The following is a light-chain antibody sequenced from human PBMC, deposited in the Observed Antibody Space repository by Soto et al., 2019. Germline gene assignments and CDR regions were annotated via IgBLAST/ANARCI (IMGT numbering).Light chain of an antibody. CDR3: QHYCSTRFT. CDR2: GAS. J-gene: IGKJ3*01. CDR1: QSISSSY. V-gene: IGKV3-20*01. Sequence: EIVLTQSPGTLSLSPGERATLSCRASQSISSSYLAWYQQKPGQAPRLLVYGASSRATGIPDRFSGSGSGTDFTLTISRLEPEDFAVYYCQHYCSTRFTFGPGTKVDIK.